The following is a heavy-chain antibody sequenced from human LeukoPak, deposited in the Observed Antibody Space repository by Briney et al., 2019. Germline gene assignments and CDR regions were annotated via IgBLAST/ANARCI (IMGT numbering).Heavy chain of an antibody. J-gene: IGHJ4*02. V-gene: IGHV4-59*12. Sequence: SETLSLTCTVSGGSISDYYWNWIRQPPGKRLEWIGYIFYTGSTTYNPSLKSRVTISVDTSKNQFSLKLSSVTAADTAVYYCARDGRRENDYWGQGTLVTVSS. D-gene: IGHD2-15*01. CDR3: ARDGRRENDY. CDR1: GGSISDYY. CDR2: IFYTGST.